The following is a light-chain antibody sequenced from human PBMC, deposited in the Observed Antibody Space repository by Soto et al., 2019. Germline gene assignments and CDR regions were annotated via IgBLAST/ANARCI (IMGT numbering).Light chain of an antibody. CDR3: QKYSSVIT. Sequence: DIQITQSPSSLSASVGDRVTITCRASQGISNFLAWYQQKPGKVPTLLISAASSLQSGVPSRFSGSGSGTDFTTTITSLQPEDVATYYCQKYSSVITFGQWTRLEIK. CDR2: AAS. CDR1: QGISNF. J-gene: IGKJ5*01. V-gene: IGKV1-27*01.